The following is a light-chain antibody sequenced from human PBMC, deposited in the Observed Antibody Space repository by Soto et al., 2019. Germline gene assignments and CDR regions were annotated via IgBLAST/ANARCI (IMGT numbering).Light chain of an antibody. CDR1: QSISNN. J-gene: IGKJ4*02. V-gene: IGKV3-11*01. Sequence: EIVLTQSPATLSLSPGERATLSCRASQSISNNLAWYQQKPGQAPRLLIYDASNRATGTPARFSGSGSGTDFTLTISSLEPEDFAVYYCQQPNSWPPQFGGGTKVEI. CDR2: DAS. CDR3: QQPNSWPPQ.